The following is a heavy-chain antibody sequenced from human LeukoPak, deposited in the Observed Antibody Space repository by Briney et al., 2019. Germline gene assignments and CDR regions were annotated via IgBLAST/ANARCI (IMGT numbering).Heavy chain of an antibody. V-gene: IGHV4-34*01. CDR2: INHSGST. J-gene: IGHJ6*04. CDR1: GESFSGYY. D-gene: IGHD2-15*01. CDR3: ARGPTPYGMDV. Sequence: SETLSLTCAVYGESFSGYYWSWIRQPPGKGLEWIGEINHSGSTNYNPSLKSRVTISVDTSKNQFSLKLSSVTAADTAVYYCARGPTPYGMDVWGKGTTVTVSS.